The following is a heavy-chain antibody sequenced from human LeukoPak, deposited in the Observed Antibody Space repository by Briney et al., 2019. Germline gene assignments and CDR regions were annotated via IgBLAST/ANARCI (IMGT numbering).Heavy chain of an antibody. CDR2: ISWNSGSI. V-gene: IGHV3-9*01. Sequence: GRSLRPSCAASGFTFDDYAMHWVRQAPGKGLEWVSGISWNSGSIGYADSVKGRFTISRDNAKNSLYLQMNSLRAEDTALYYCAKDMDKYSSSSDYYYYGMDVWGQGTTVTVSS. D-gene: IGHD6-6*01. CDR3: AKDMDKYSSSSDYYYYGMDV. J-gene: IGHJ6*02. CDR1: GFTFDDYA.